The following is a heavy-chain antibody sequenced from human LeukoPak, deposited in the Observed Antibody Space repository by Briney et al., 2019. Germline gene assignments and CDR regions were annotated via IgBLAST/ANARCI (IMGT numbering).Heavy chain of an antibody. V-gene: IGHV3-30*03. Sequence: GRSLRLSCAACGFSFSKYGMHWVRQAPGKGLEWVAVISYDGGSNYYGDSVKGRFTISGDNSKNTLYLQMNSLRVEDTAVYYCARDLLWSAGVDIWGQGILVTVSS. J-gene: IGHJ4*02. CDR1: GFSFSKYG. D-gene: IGHD3-10*01. CDR2: ISYDGGSN. CDR3: ARDLLWSAGVDI.